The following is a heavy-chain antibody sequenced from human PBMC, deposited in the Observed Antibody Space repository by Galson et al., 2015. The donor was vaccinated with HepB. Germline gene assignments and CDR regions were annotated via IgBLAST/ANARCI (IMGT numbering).Heavy chain of an antibody. D-gene: IGHD5-18*01. CDR3: TKVGYTYALDI. V-gene: IGHV3-11*01. CDR2: ISSSGKTV. Sequence: SLRLSCAASGFTFSDYYITWIRQAPGKGLEWVSSISSSGKTVKYADSVKGRFTISRDNANDSLCLQMNSLRADDTAVYYCTKVGYTYALDIWGQGTMVTVSS. CDR1: GFTFSDYY. J-gene: IGHJ3*02.